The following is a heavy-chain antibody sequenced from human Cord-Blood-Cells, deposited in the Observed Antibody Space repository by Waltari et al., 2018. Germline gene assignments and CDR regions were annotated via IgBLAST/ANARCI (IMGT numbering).Heavy chain of an antibody. CDR2: IYHSGST. D-gene: IGHD1-7*01. Sequence: GYYWGWIRQPPGKGLEWIGSIYHSGSTYYNPSLKSRVTISVDTSKNQFSLKLSSVTAADTAVYYCARGGDLELSHSPYLHLDYWGQGTLVTVSS. V-gene: IGHV4-38-2*02. CDR1: GYY. J-gene: IGHJ4*02. CDR3: ARGGDLELSHSPYLHLDY.